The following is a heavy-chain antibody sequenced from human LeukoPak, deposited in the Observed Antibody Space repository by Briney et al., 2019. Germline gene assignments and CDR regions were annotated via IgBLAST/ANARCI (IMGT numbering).Heavy chain of an antibody. Sequence: GGSLRLSCAASGFTFSSYAMSWVRQAPGEGLEWVSGISGSSGSTYYADSVKGRFTISRDNSKNTLYLQMDSLRAEDTAVYYCAKGLGKATVTPLGYWGQGTLVTVSS. J-gene: IGHJ4*02. CDR1: GFTFSSYA. V-gene: IGHV3-23*01. D-gene: IGHD4-11*01. CDR2: ISGSSGST. CDR3: AKGLGKATVTPLGY.